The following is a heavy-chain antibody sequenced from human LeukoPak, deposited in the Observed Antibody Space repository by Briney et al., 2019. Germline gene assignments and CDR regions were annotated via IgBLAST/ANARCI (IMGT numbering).Heavy chain of an antibody. J-gene: IGHJ4*02. D-gene: IGHD3-22*01. V-gene: IGHV3-74*01. CDR1: GFTFTTFW. CDR2: INHDGSST. CDR3: VRDWGYDSSGYWQKYFDT. Sequence: GGSLRLSCATSGFTFTTFWMHWVRQAPGKGLVWVSRINHDGSSTNNADSVKGRLTISRDNAENTVYLQMNSLRAEDTAVYYCVRDWGYDSSGYWQKYFDTWGQGTLVTVSS.